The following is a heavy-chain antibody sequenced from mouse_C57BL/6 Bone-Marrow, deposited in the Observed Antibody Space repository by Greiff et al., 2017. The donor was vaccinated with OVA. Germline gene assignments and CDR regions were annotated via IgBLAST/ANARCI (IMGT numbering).Heavy chain of an antibody. J-gene: IGHJ1*03. CDR2: IYPRSGNT. Sequence: QVQLQQSGAELARPGASVKLSCKASGYTFTSYGISWVKQRTGQGLEWIGEIYPRSGNTYYNEKFKGKATLTADKSSSTASTELRSLTSVDSAVYFCARLYDGYPYWYFDVWGTGTTVTVSS. CDR3: ARLYDGYPYWYFDV. D-gene: IGHD2-3*01. V-gene: IGHV1-81*01. CDR1: GYTFTSYG.